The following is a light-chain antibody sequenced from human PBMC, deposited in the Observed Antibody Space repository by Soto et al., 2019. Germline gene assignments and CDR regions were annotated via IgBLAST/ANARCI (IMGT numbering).Light chain of an antibody. CDR2: DVI. Sequence: QSALTQPASVSGSPGQSITISCTGTSSDVGGYDHVSWLQQHPGKAPKLIIYDVINRPSGVSDRFSGSKSVSTASLTISGLQAEDEADYYGSSYSSSTTYVFGTGTKVTVL. J-gene: IGLJ1*01. CDR1: SSDVGGYDH. CDR3: SSYSSSTTYV. V-gene: IGLV2-14*01.